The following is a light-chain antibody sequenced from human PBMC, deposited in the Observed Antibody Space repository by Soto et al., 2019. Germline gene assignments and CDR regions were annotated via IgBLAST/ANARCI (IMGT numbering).Light chain of an antibody. CDR3: SSYTSSSTSV. CDR1: SSDVGFHNY. V-gene: IGLV2-14*01. J-gene: IGLJ1*01. Sequence: QSALTQPASVSGSPGQSITISCTGTSSDVGFHNYVSWYQQHPGKAPKLMIYEVSNRPSGVSIRFSGSKSGNTASLTVSGLRAEDEADYYCSSYTSSSTSVFGTGTKLTVL. CDR2: EVS.